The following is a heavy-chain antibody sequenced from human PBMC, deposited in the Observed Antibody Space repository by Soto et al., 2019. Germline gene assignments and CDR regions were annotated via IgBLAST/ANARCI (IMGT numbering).Heavy chain of an antibody. J-gene: IGHJ6*02. V-gene: IGHV3-30-3*01. CDR2: ISYDGSNK. CDR3: ARGADIVVVPADTDYGMDV. CDR1: GFTFSSYA. Sequence: QVQLVESGGGVVQPGRSLRLSCAASGFTFSSYAMHWVRQAPGKGLEWVAVISYDGSNKYYADSVKGRFTISRDNSKNTLYLQMNSLRAEETAVYYCARGADIVVVPADTDYGMDVWGQGTTVTVSS. D-gene: IGHD2-2*01.